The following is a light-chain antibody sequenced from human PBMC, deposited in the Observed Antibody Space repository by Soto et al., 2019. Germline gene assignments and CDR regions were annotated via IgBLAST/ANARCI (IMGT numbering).Light chain of an antibody. Sequence: EVVLTQSPGTLSLSPGERATLSCRASQTVSSSHLAWYQQKPGQAPRLLIYGASDRATDIPDRFSGSGSGTDFTLTISRLEPGDFAVYYCQHFGSSPPKYTFGQGTKLEIK. J-gene: IGKJ2*01. CDR3: QHFGSSPPKYT. CDR2: GAS. CDR1: QTVSSSH. V-gene: IGKV3-20*01.